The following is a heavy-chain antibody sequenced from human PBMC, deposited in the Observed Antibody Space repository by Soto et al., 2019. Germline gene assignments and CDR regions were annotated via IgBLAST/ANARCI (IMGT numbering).Heavy chain of an antibody. CDR3: ARTERGVIAVFDY. CDR2: FYYSGST. Sequence: QLQLQESGPGLVKPSETLSLTCTVSGGSISSSSYYWGWIRQPPGKGLEWIGSFYYSGSTFYNPSLKSRVTISVDTSKNQFSLQLTSVTAADTAVYYCARTERGVIAVFDYWGQGTLVTVSS. CDR1: GGSISSSSYY. V-gene: IGHV4-39*01. D-gene: IGHD6-19*01. J-gene: IGHJ4*02.